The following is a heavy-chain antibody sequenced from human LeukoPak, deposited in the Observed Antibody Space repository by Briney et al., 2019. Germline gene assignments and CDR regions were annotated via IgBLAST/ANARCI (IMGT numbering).Heavy chain of an antibody. CDR3: ARRTSSSSFWYFDL. J-gene: IGHJ2*01. Sequence: KPSETLSLTCAVSGGSISSYYWSWIRQPPGNGLEWIGYISYSGTTNYNPSLKSRVTISVDTSKNQCSLKLSSVTAADAAVYYCARRTSSSSFWYFDLWGRGTLVTVSS. V-gene: IGHV4-59*08. D-gene: IGHD6-6*01. CDR1: GGSISSYY. CDR2: ISYSGTT.